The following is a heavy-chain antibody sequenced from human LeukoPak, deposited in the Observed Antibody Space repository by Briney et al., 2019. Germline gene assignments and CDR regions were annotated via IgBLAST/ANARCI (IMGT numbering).Heavy chain of an antibody. J-gene: IGHJ3*02. Sequence: ASLRVSCKASGYTFTSYGISWVRQAPGQGLEWMGWINPYNGSTNYAQKLQGRVTMTTDTSTSTAYMELRSLRSDDTAVYYCARDQGYCGGDCRDAFDIWGQGTMVTVSS. CDR3: ARDQGYCGGDCRDAFDI. CDR2: INPYNGST. D-gene: IGHD2-21*02. CDR1: GYTFTSYG. V-gene: IGHV1-18*01.